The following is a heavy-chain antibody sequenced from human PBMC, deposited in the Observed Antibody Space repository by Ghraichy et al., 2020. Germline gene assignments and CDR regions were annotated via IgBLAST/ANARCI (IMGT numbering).Heavy chain of an antibody. J-gene: IGHJ4*02. Sequence: SETLSLTCTVSGGSISSSSYYWGWIRQPPGKGLEWIGSIYYSGSTYYNPSLKSRVTISVDTFKNQFSLKLSSVTAADTAVYYCARRDDKYYYDSSGYFDYWGQGTLVTVSS. CDR1: GGSISSSSYY. D-gene: IGHD3-22*01. CDR3: ARRDDKYYYDSSGYFDY. V-gene: IGHV4-39*01. CDR2: IYYSGST.